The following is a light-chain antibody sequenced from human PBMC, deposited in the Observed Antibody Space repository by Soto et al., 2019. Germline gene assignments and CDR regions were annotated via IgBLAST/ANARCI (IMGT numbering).Light chain of an antibody. CDR2: GNS. V-gene: IGLV1-40*01. J-gene: IGLJ2*01. CDR1: RSNIGAGYD. Sequence: QSVLTQPPSVSGAPGQRVIISCTGSRSNIGAGYDVHWYQQLPGTAPKFLIYGNSNRPSGVPDRFSGSKSGTSASLAITGLQAEDEAVYYCQSYDSSLSGSVFGGGTKLTVL. CDR3: QSYDSSLSGSV.